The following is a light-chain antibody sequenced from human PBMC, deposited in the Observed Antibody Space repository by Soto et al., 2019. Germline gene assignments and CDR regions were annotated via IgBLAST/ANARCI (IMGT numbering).Light chain of an antibody. Sequence: QSVLTQPASVSGSPGQSITISCTGTSSDVGAYNYVSWYQHHPGKAPKLMIYDVSNRPSGVSNRFSGSNSGNTASLTISGLQAEDEADYYCSSYTSSSTPYVFGTGTKVTVL. CDR2: DVS. J-gene: IGLJ1*01. CDR1: SSDVGAYNY. V-gene: IGLV2-14*03. CDR3: SSYTSSSTPYV.